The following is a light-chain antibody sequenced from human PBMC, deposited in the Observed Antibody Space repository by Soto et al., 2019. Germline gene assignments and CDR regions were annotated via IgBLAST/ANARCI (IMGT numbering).Light chain of an antibody. CDR1: QSISSY. CDR2: AAS. V-gene: IGKV1-39*01. CDR3: QQSYSSPLT. J-gene: IGKJ4*01. Sequence: DIQMTQSPSSLSASVGDRVTITCRASQSISSYLNWYQQKPGKAPKLLIYAASSLQSGVPSRFSGNESGTDFTLTISSLQPEDFATYYCQQSYSSPLTFGGGTKVEIK.